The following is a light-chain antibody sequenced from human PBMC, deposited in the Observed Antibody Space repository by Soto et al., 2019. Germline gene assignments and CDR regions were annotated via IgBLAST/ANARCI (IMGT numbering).Light chain of an antibody. CDR1: SSDVGSYNR. Sequence: QSALTEPPSVSGSPGQSVTISCTGTSSDVGSYNRVSWYQKPPGTAPKLMIYEVSSRPSGVPHRFSGSKSGDTASLTISGLQAEDEADYYSSSYTSSSTFVVFGGGTKLTVL. V-gene: IGLV2-18*02. CDR3: SSYTSSSTFVV. CDR2: EVS. J-gene: IGLJ2*01.